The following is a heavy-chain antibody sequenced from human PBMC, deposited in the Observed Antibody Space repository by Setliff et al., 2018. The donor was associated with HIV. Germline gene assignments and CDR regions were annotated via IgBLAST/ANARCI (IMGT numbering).Heavy chain of an antibody. V-gene: IGHV3-74*01. CDR1: GFTFTDYI. J-gene: IGHJ4*01. CDR2: INSDGSDT. Sequence: PGGSLRLSCAGSGFTFTDYIMHWVRQVPGKGLVWVSRINSDGSDTRYADSVKGRFTISRDNAKNTLYLQMNSLRVEDTAVFYCVTDRDSYNHWGHGTLVTVSS. D-gene: IGHD1-26*01. CDR3: VTDRDSYNH.